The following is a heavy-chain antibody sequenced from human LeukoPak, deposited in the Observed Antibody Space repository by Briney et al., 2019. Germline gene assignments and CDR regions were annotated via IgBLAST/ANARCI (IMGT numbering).Heavy chain of an antibody. D-gene: IGHD4-23*01. CDR3: ATELRWKDH. CDR2: INPSSGSP. Sequence: GASVKVSCKASGYTFTSYYMHWVRQAPGQGLEWMGIINPSSGSPNYAQIFQGRVTMTRDTSTSTVYMELSSLRAEDTAVYYCATELRWKDHWGQGTLVTVSS. V-gene: IGHV1-46*01. CDR1: GYTFTSYY. J-gene: IGHJ4*02.